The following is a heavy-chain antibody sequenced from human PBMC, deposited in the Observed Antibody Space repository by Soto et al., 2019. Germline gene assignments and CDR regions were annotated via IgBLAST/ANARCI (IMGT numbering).Heavy chain of an antibody. J-gene: IGHJ6*02. D-gene: IGHD2-21*02. CDR1: GFTFSSYS. Sequence: PGGSLRLSCAASGFTFSSYSMNWVRQAPGKGLEWVSSISCSSSSYIYYADSVKGRFTISRDNAKNSLYLQMNSLRAEDTAVYYCARSTPPPHIVVVTAIPYYYYGMDGWGQGTTVTVSS. CDR2: ISCSSSSYI. V-gene: IGHV3-21*01. CDR3: ARSTPPPHIVVVTAIPYYYYGMDG.